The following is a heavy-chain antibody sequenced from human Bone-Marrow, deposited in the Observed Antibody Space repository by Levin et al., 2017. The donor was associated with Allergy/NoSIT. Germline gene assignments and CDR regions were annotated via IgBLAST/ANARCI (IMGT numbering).Heavy chain of an antibody. CDR3: ARDLCCSSTSCYCRYFDL. J-gene: IGHJ2*01. CDR2: IKQDGSEK. Sequence: GGSLRLSCAASGFTFSSYWMSWVRQAPGKGLEWVANIKQDGSEKYYVDSVKGRFTISRDNAKNSLYLQMNSLRAEDTAVYYCARDLCCSSTSCYCRYFDLWGRGTLVTVSS. V-gene: IGHV3-7*01. D-gene: IGHD2-2*01. CDR1: GFTFSSYW.